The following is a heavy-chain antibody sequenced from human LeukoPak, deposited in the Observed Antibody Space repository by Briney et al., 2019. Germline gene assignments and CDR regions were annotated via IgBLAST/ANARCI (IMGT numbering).Heavy chain of an antibody. V-gene: IGHV3-7*01. J-gene: IGHJ4*02. CDR1: GFSFSAYW. CDR2: INPAGSET. D-gene: IGHD5-24*01. Sequence: AGGSLRLSCAASGFSFSAYWMTWVRQAPGTGLEWVANINPAGSETYYVDPVKGRFSISRDNAKNSLYLQMNSLRAEDTAVYYCGIEMATIDYWGQGTLVTVSS. CDR3: GIEMATIDY.